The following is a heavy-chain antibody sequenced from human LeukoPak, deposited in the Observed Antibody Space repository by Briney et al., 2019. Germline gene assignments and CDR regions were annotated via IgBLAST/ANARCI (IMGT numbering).Heavy chain of an antibody. D-gene: IGHD3-10*01. J-gene: IGHJ5*02. CDR1: GGSISSYY. CDR3: ARVGITMNWFDP. Sequence: PSETLCLTCTVSGGSISSYYWSWIRQPPGKGLEWIGYIYYSGSTNYNPSLKSRVTISVDTSKNQFSLKLSSVTAADTAVYYCARVGITMNWFDPWGQGTLVTVSS. V-gene: IGHV4-59*01. CDR2: IYYSGST.